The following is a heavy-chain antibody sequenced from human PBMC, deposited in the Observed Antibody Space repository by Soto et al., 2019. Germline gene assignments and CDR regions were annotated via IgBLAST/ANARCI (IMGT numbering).Heavy chain of an antibody. D-gene: IGHD3-10*01. J-gene: IGHJ6*02. CDR3: ARLFTVTTDYYFGMDV. V-gene: IGHV4-4*07. CDR1: GVSITGSY. CDR2: IHSDGSS. Sequence: VQLRESGPGLVKPSETLSLSCIVSGVSITGSYWSGVRQPAGKRLEWIGRIHSDGSSNYNPSLNGRLTMSLDRSKNQFSLNLRSVTAADTAIYFCARLFTVTTDYYFGMDVWGQGTTVTVSS.